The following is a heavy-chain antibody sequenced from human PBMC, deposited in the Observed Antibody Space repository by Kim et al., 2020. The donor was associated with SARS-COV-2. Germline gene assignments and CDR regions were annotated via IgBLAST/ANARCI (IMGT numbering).Heavy chain of an antibody. CDR2: T. D-gene: IGHD3-10*01. V-gene: IGHV1-18*01. J-gene: IGHJ4*02. Sequence: TNDAQKLQGRVTMTTDTSTSTAYMELRSLRSDDTAVYYCAGGPRGVGFDYWGQGTLVTVSS. CDR3: AGGPRGVGFDY.